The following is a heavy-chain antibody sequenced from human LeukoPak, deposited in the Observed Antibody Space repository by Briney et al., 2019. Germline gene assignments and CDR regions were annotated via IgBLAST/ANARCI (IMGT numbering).Heavy chain of an antibody. CDR3: ARYDFWSGYYSFDY. V-gene: IGHV3-30-3*01. D-gene: IGHD3-3*01. CDR2: ISYDGSNK. CDR1: GFTFSSYA. J-gene: IGHJ4*02. Sequence: PGRSLRLSCAASGFTFSSYAMHWVRQAPGKGLEWVAVISYDGSNKYYADSVKGRFTISRDNSKNTLYLQMNSLRAEDTAVYYCARYDFWSGYYSFDYWGQGTLVTVSS.